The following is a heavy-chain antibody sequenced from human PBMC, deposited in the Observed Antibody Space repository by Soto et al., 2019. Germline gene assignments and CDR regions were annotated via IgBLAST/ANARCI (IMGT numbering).Heavy chain of an antibody. CDR3: ARDQKEVLLWFGEFDIDAFDI. D-gene: IGHD3-10*01. CDR2: IWYDGSNK. CDR1: GFTFSSYG. J-gene: IGHJ3*02. Sequence: HPGGSLRLSCAASGFTFSSYGMHWVRQAPGKGLEWVAVIWYDGSNKYYADSVKGRFTISRDNSKNTLYLQMNSLRAEDTAVYYCARDQKEVLLWFGEFDIDAFDIWGQGTMVTVSS. V-gene: IGHV3-33*01.